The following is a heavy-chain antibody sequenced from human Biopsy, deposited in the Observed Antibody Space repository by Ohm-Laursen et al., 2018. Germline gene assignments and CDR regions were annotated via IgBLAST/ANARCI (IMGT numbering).Heavy chain of an antibody. CDR3: ARHAPSYSGSYWRYFDL. CDR1: GGSISGSS. CDR2: ISYSRDT. V-gene: IGHV4-59*08. D-gene: IGHD1-26*01. J-gene: IGHJ2*01. Sequence: TLSLTCTVSGGSISGSSWSWIRQAPGKGLEWIGYISYSRDTNYNPSLKSRITISVDTSKNQFSLKLYSLTAADTAVYYCARHAPSYSGSYWRYFDLWGRGTLVTVSS.